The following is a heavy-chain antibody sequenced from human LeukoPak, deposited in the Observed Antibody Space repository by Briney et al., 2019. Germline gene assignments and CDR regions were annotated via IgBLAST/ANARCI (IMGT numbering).Heavy chain of an antibody. CDR2: ISDSGNT. CDR3: ARQGDGGRAYDH. V-gene: IGHV4-39*01. CDR1: GGSISSYY. J-gene: IGHJ4*02. Sequence: PSETLSLTCTVSGGSISSYYWGWIRQPPGKGLEWIGTISDSGNTYYNPSLRSRVTISEDTSKNQFSLKLTSVTAADTAVYYCARQGDGGRAYDHWGQGTLVTVSS. D-gene: IGHD4-23*01.